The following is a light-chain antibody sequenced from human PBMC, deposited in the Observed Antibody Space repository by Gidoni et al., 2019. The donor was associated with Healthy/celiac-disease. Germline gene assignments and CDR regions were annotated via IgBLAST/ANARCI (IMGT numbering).Light chain of an antibody. CDR3: QSYDSSFYV. Sequence: QSVLTQPPSVPGAPGQRVTISCTGSSSNIGAGYDVHWYQQLPGTAPKLLIYGNSNRPSGVPDRFSGSKSGTSASLAITGLQAEDEADYYCQSYDSSFYVFGTGTKVTVL. J-gene: IGLJ1*01. CDR1: SSNIGAGYD. V-gene: IGLV1-40*01. CDR2: GNS.